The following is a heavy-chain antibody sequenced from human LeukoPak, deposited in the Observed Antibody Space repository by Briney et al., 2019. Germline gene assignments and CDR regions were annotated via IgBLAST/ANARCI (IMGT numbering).Heavy chain of an antibody. Sequence: GGSLRLSCVASGVTFSSFAMSWVRQAPGKGLEWVSTISGSGFSTYYAESVEGRFTISRDNSKNTLYLQMNSLGAEDTAVYYCAKDFLTFGELFWFDCWGQGTLVTVSS. CDR3: AKDFLTFGELFWFDC. J-gene: IGHJ4*02. CDR2: ISGSGFST. D-gene: IGHD3-10*01. CDR1: GVTFSSFA. V-gene: IGHV3-23*01.